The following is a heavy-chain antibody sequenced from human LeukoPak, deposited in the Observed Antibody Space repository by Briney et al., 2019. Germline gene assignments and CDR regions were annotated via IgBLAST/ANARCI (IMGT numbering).Heavy chain of an antibody. CDR1: EFTFTACG. CDR3: AKMLAHTECFDY. D-gene: IGHD1-14*01. Sequence: PGGSLRLSCAASEFTFTACGMSWVRQAPGKGLEWVSDISGGGGSTYYSDSVKGRFTISKDNSKNTVYLQMNSLRAVDTAVYYYAKMLAHTECFDYWGQGTLVTVSS. J-gene: IGHJ4*02. CDR2: ISGGGGST. V-gene: IGHV3-23*01.